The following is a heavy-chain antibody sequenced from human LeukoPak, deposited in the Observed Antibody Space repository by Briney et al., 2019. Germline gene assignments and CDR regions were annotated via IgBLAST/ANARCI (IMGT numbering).Heavy chain of an antibody. J-gene: IGHJ4*02. Sequence: SETLSLTCAVSGYSISSGYYWGWIRQPPGKGLEWIGSIYHSGSTYYNPSLKSRVTISVDTSKNQFSLKLSSVTAADTAVYYCARLDTAMVWGLDYWGQGTLVTVSS. CDR3: ARLDTAMVWGLDY. V-gene: IGHV4-38-2*01. CDR2: IYHSGST. CDR1: GYSISSGYY. D-gene: IGHD5-18*01.